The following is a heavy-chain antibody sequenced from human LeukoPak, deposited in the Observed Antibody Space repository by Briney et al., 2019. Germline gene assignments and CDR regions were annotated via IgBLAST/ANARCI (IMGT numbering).Heavy chain of an antibody. V-gene: IGHV3-23*01. CDR3: AKDSSGYYLGYFQH. D-gene: IGHD3-22*01. CDR2: ISGSGGST. CDR1: GFTFSSYA. J-gene: IGHJ1*01. Sequence: GGTLRLSCAASGFTFSSYAMSWVRQAPGKGLEWVSAISGSGGSTYYADSVKGRFTISRDNSKNTLYLQMNSLRAEDTAVYYCAKDSSGYYLGYFQHWGQGTLVTVSS.